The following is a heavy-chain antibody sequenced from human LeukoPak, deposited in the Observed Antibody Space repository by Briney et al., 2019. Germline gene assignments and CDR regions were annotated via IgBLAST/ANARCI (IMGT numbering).Heavy chain of an antibody. CDR2: IYYSGST. CDR3: ARPVMPYYYDSSGYPPGAFDI. Sequence: PSETLSLTCTVSGGSISSYYWSWIRQPPGKGLEWVGDIYYSGSTNYYPSLKSRGTISVDTSKNQSSLKLSSVTAADTAVYYCARPVMPYYYDSSGYPPGAFDIWGQGTMVTVSS. CDR1: GGSISSYY. J-gene: IGHJ3*02. V-gene: IGHV4-59*08. D-gene: IGHD3-22*01.